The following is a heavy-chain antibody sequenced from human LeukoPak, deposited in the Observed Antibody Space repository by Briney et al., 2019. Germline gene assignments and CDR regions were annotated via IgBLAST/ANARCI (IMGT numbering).Heavy chain of an antibody. CDR1: GFTLNIYW. CDR3: ARASYYDSSGYRLFDY. Sequence: PGGSLRLSCAASGFTLNIYWMHWVRQGPGKGLVWVSRINSDGSSTSYADSVKGRFAISRDNAKNTLYLQMNSLRAEDTAVYYCARASYYDSSGYRLFDYWGQGTLVTVSS. V-gene: IGHV3-74*01. CDR2: INSDGSST. J-gene: IGHJ4*02. D-gene: IGHD3-22*01.